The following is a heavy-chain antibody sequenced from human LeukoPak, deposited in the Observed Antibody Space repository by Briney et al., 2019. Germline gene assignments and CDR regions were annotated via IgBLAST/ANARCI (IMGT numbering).Heavy chain of an antibody. CDR3: ARDDSVWFGELSHDY. Sequence: ASVKVSCKASGYTFTSYGISWVRQAPGQGLEWTGWISAYNGNTNYAQKLQGRVTMTTDTSTSTAYMELRSLRSDDTAVYYCARDDSVWFGELSHDYWGQGTLVTVSS. J-gene: IGHJ4*02. V-gene: IGHV1-18*01. CDR1: GYTFTSYG. CDR2: ISAYNGNT. D-gene: IGHD3-10*01.